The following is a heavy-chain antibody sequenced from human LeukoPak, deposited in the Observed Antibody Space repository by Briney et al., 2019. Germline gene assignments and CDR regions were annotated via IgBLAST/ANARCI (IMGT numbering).Heavy chain of an antibody. V-gene: IGHV4-59*01. J-gene: IGHJ4*02. CDR1: GGSISSYY. D-gene: IGHD6-19*01. CDR2: IYYSGST. Sequence: PSETLSLTCTVSGGSISSYYWSWIRQPRGKGLEWIGYIYYSGSTNYNPSLKSRVTISVDTPKNQFSLKLSSVTAADTAVYYCARTNDAVAGVDYWGQGTLVTVSS. CDR3: ARTNDAVAGVDY.